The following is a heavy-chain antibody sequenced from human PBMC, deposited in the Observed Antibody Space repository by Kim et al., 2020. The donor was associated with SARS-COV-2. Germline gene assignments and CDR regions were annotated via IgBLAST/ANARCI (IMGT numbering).Heavy chain of an antibody. J-gene: IGHJ4*02. CDR2: RKSKTEGGTT. D-gene: IGHD2-2*01. V-gene: IGHV3-15*01. CDR1: GCTFSNAW. Sequence: GGSLRLSCAASGCTFSNAWMSWGRQAPGKGLEWVGRRKSKTEGGTTAYAAPVQGRFTISRDDSKNTLYLQMNSLKTEDTAVYYCTTWGPNLLLNNTWLVLAWDIVVVPAAPEFDYWGQGTLVTVSS. CDR3: TTWGPNLLLNNTWLVLAWDIVVVPAAPEFDY.